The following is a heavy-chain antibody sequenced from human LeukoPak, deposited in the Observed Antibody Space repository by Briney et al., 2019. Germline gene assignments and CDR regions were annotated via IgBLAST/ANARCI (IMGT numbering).Heavy chain of an antibody. CDR2: IWYDGSNK. Sequence: PGGSLRLSCAASGFTFRNYVIHWVRQAPGKGLEWVAVIWYDGSNKYYADSVKGRFTISRDNSKNTLYLQMNSLRAEDTAVYYCARDAGYYYDSSGFDYWGQGTLVTVSS. CDR3: ARDAGYYYDSSGFDY. J-gene: IGHJ4*02. D-gene: IGHD3-22*01. CDR1: GFTFRNYV. V-gene: IGHV3-33*08.